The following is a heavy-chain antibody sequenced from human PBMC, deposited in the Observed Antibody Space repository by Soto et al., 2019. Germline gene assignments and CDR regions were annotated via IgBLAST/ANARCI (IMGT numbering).Heavy chain of an antibody. CDR2: IYYSGST. J-gene: IGHJ5*02. CDR3: ERQVQAAIRLGWLDP. D-gene: IGHD2-2*02. Sequence: KSSETLSLTCTVSGGSISRSTYYWGWIRQPPGKGLEWIGSIYYSGSTYYRPSLKSRVTISVDTSKNQFSLKLSSVTAADTAVYYCERQVQAAIRLGWLDPWGQGTLVTVYS. CDR1: GGSISRSTYY. V-gene: IGHV4-39*01.